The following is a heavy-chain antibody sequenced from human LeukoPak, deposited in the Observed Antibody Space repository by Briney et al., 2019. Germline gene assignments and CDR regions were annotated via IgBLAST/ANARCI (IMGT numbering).Heavy chain of an antibody. Sequence: GGSLRLSCAASGFTFSSYSMNWVRQAPGKGLEWVSYISSSSSTIYYADSVKGRFTISRDNAKNSLYLQMNSLRAEDTAVYYCAREREDIVVVPAALGVDYYYYMDVWGKGTTVTVSS. D-gene: IGHD2-2*01. J-gene: IGHJ6*03. CDR3: AREREDIVVVPAALGVDYYYYMDV. V-gene: IGHV3-48*01. CDR1: GFTFSSYS. CDR2: ISSSSSTI.